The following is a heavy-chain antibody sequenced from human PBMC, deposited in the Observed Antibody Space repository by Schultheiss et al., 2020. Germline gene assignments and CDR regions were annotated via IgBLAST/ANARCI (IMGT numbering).Heavy chain of an antibody. Sequence: SVKVSCKASGGTFSSYAISWVRQAPGQGLEWMGGIIPIFGTANYAQKFQGRVTITADESTSTVYMELSSLRSEDTAVYYCARNGCSSWYLPYYYGMDVWGQGTTVNVYS. D-gene: IGHD6-13*01. CDR1: GGTFSSYA. J-gene: IGHJ6*02. CDR3: ARNGCSSWYLPYYYGMDV. CDR2: IIPIFGTA. V-gene: IGHV1-69*13.